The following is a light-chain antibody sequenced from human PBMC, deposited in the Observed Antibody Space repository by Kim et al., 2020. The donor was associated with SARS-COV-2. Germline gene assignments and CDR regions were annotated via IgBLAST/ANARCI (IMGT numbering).Light chain of an antibody. CDR2: EVN. J-gene: IGLJ2*01. V-gene: IGLV2-23*02. Sequence: QSALTQPASVSGSPGQSITISCTGTSSDVGSYKLVSWYQQHPGKAPKLMIYEVNKRPSGVSNRFSGSKSGNTASLTISGLQAEDEADYYCCSYAGNSNVLFGGGTQLTVL. CDR3: CSYAGNSNVL. CDR1: SSDVGSYKL.